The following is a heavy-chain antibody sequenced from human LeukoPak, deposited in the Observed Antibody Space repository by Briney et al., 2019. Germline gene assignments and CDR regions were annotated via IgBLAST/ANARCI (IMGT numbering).Heavy chain of an antibody. CDR2: IRSKANSYAT. CDR1: GFTFSVSA. CDR3: TTAATIFDY. D-gene: IGHD2-15*01. V-gene: IGHV3-73*01. Sequence: GGSLRLSCAASGFTFSVSAMHWVRQASGKGLEWVGRIRSKANSYATAYAASVKGRFTISRDDSKNTAYLQMNSLKTEDTAVYYCTTAATIFDYWGQGTLVTVSS. J-gene: IGHJ4*02.